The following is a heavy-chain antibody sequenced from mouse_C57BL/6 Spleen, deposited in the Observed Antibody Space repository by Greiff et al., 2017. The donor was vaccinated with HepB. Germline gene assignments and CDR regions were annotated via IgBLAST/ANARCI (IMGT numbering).Heavy chain of an antibody. CDR1: GYTFTDYY. V-gene: IGHV1-76*01. CDR3: ARNYGSSHWYFDV. Sequence: VQLQQSGAELVRPGASVKLSCKASGYTFTDYYINWVKQRPGQGLEWIARIYPGSGNTYYNEKFKGKATLTAETSSSTAYMQLSSLTSEDSAVYFCARNYGSSHWYFDVWGTGTTVTVSS. D-gene: IGHD1-1*01. J-gene: IGHJ1*03. CDR2: IYPGSGNT.